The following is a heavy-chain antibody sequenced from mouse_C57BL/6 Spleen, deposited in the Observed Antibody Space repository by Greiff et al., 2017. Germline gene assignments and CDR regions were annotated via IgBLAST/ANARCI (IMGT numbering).Heavy chain of an antibody. V-gene: IGHV1-52*01. CDR3: ARGDGHYAMDY. CDR2: IDPSDSET. Sequence: QVQLQQPGAELVRPGSSVKLSCKASGYTFTSYWMHWVKQRPIQGLEWIGNIDPSDSETHYNQKFKDKATLTADKSSSTAYMQLSSLTYEDSAVYYCARGDGHYAMDYWGQGTSVTVSS. CDR1: GYTFTSYW. J-gene: IGHJ4*01. D-gene: IGHD2-3*01.